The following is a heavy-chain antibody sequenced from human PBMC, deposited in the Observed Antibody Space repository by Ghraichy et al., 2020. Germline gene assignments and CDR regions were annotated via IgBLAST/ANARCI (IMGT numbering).Heavy chain of an antibody. CDR2: ISSSSSYI. CDR3: ARHPPPAWLPDY. J-gene: IGHJ4*02. V-gene: IGHV3-21*01. Sequence: GGSLRLSCAASGFTFSSYSMNWVRQAPGKGLEWVSSISSSSSYIYYADSVKGRFTISRDNAKNSLYLQMTSLRAEDTAVYYCARHPPPAWLPDYWGQGTLSTVPS. D-gene: IGHD3-9*01. CDR1: GFTFSSYS.